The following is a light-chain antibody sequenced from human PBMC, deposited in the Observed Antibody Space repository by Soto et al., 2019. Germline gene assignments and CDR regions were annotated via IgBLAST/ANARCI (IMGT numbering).Light chain of an antibody. V-gene: IGLV2-14*01. CDR3: SSYTTTNTYV. CDR2: EVS. CDR1: SSDVGGYNY. J-gene: IGLJ1*01. Sequence: QSVLTHPASVSGSPGQSITLSCTGNSSDVGGYNYVSWYQQHPGKAPKLMIYEVSNRPSGVSNRFSGSKSGNTASLTISGLQAEDEADYYCSSYTTTNTYVFGTGTKVT.